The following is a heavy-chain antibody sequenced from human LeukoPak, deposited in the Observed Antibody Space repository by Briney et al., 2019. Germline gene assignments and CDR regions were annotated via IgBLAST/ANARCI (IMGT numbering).Heavy chain of an antibody. D-gene: IGHD3-3*01. J-gene: IGHJ3*02. CDR3: SRGGIFHGFDI. CDR2: IDSDGSNT. V-gene: IGHV3-74*01. CDR1: GVTFSTYW. Sequence: GGSLRLSCAASGVTFSTYWMHWVRQAPGKGLVWVSRIDSDGSNTIYADSVKGRFTISRDNAKNTLYLQMNSLRAEDTAVYYCSRGGIFHGFDIWGPGTLVAVSS.